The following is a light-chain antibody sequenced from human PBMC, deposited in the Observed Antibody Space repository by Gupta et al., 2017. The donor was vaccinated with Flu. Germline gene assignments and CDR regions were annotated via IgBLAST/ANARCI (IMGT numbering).Light chain of an antibody. Sequence: VTITCSGTSSDLESDYGYWYQQLQGPAPNLLLDSNNQRPSRVPDRVACSQSGSSDSPALSGLGSEAEADADCAAWADSLSGGVFGGGTKLTVL. V-gene: IGLV1-47*02. J-gene: IGLJ3*02. CDR3: AAWADSLSGGV. CDR2: SNN. CDR1: SSDLESDY.